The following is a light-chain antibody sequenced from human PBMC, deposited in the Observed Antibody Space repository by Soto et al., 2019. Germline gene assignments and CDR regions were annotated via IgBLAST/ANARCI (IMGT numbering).Light chain of an antibody. V-gene: IGLV2-14*01. CDR3: SSYTSSSTVV. J-gene: IGLJ2*01. Sequence: QSALTQPASVSGSPGQSITISCTGTSSDVGGYNYVSWYQQHPGKAPKLMIYDVSNRPSGVSNRFSGSKSGNTASLTISGLQDEDEDYYYCSSYTSSSTVVFGGGTKVTVL. CDR2: DVS. CDR1: SSDVGGYNY.